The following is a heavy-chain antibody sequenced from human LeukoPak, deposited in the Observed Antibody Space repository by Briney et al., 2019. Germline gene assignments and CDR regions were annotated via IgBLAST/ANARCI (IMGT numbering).Heavy chain of an antibody. CDR2: ISGSGGST. V-gene: IGHV3-23*01. CDR1: GFTFSSYA. D-gene: IGHD1-26*01. Sequence: VGSLRLSCAASGFTFSSYAMSWVRQAPGKGLEWVSAISGSGGSTYYADSVKGRFTISRDNSKNTLYLQMNSLRAEDTAVYYCAKTMSVGATSWDFDYWGQGTLVTVSS. CDR3: AKTMSVGATSWDFDY. J-gene: IGHJ4*02.